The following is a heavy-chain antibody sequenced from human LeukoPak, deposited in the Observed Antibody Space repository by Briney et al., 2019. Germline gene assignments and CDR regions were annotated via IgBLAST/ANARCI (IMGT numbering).Heavy chain of an antibody. Sequence: GGSLRLSCAASGFTFSSYWMHWVRQAPGKGLVWVSRINSDGSSTSYADSVKGRFTISRDNAKNTLYLQMNSLRDEDTAVYYCARDPRPRWSDYYYYGMDVWGQGSTVTVSS. J-gene: IGHJ6*02. V-gene: IGHV3-74*01. CDR2: INSDGSST. D-gene: IGHD6-13*01. CDR3: ARDPRPRWSDYYYYGMDV. CDR1: GFTFSSYW.